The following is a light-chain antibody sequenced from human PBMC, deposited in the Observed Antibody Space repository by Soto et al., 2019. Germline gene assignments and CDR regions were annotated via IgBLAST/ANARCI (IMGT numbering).Light chain of an antibody. CDR3: QQRTNWLFT. CDR1: QTVAIS. CDR2: DAS. V-gene: IGKV3-11*01. J-gene: IGKJ3*01. Sequence: LTQSPASLSLSPGERATLSCRASQTVAISLAWYQHKPAQPPLLLIYDASKRATGIPARFGGSGSGTDFTITISSLEPEAFAVYYCQQRTNWLFTFGPGTKVDIK.